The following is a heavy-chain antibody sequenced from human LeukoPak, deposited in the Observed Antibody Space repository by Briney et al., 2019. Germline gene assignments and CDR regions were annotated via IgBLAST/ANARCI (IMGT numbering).Heavy chain of an antibody. CDR3: ARGDRGVTLVWYFDL. Sequence: PSETLSLTCTVSGGSISSYYWSWIRQPPGKGLEWVWFIYYSGSTSYNPYLKSRVTISVDTSKNQFSLKLSSVTAADTAVYYCARGDRGVTLVWYFDLWGRGTLVTVSS. V-gene: IGHV4-59*01. CDR2: IYYSGST. D-gene: IGHD3-10*01. CDR1: GGSISSYY. J-gene: IGHJ2*01.